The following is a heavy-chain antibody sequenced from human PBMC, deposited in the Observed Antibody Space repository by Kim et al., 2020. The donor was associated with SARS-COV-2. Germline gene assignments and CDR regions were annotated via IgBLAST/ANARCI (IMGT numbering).Heavy chain of an antibody. V-gene: IGHV1-69*13. J-gene: IGHJ6*02. Sequence: SVKVSCKASGGTFSSYAISWVRQAPGQGLEWMGGIIPIFGTANYAQKFQGRVTITADESTSTAYMELSSLRSEDTAVYYCARSQTAAWGAAGTTRYYYGMDVWGQGTTVTVSS. CDR3: ARSQTAAWGAAGTTRYYYGMDV. D-gene: IGHD6-13*01. CDR1: GGTFSSYA. CDR2: IIPIFGTA.